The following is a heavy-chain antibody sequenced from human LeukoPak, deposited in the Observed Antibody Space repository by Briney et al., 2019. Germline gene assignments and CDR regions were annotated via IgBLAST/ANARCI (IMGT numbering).Heavy chain of an antibody. CDR1: GITFSSDN. CDR2: ISADGTAK. V-gene: IGHV3-48*04. J-gene: IGHJ4*02. CDR3: ARLYCGSICSSYFDS. Sequence: GGSLRLSCAVSGITFSSDNMDWVRQAPGKGLEWVSYISADGTAKFYAESVKGRFTISRDNDKNTLYLQMNSLRAEDTAVYYCARLYCGSICSSYFDSWGQGTLVTVSS. D-gene: IGHD3-3*02.